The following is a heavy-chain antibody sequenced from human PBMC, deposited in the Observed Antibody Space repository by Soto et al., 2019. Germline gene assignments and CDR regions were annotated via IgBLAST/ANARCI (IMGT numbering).Heavy chain of an antibody. Sequence: EVQLVESGGGLVKPGWSLRLSCIGSGFSFSAYNMNWVRQAPGKGLEWVSSIKVGSSRIYQPDSMKGRFTISRDDARNSVYLQINSLRAEDTALYFCVRSPKIGARGAFWGRGTQVTVSS. J-gene: IGHJ1*01. D-gene: IGHD3-16*01. CDR3: VRSPKIGARGAF. CDR1: GFSFSAYN. V-gene: IGHV3-21*02. CDR2: IKVGSSRI.